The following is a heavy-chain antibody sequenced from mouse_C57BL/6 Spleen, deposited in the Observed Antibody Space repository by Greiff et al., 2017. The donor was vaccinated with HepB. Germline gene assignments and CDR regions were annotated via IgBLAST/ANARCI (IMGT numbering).Heavy chain of an antibody. V-gene: IGHV5-17*01. CDR1: GFTFSDYG. J-gene: IGHJ1*03. Sequence: DVMLVESGGGLVKPGGSLKLSCAASGFTFSDYGMHWVRQAPEKGLEWVAYISSGSSTIYYADTVKGRFTISRDNAKNTLFLQMTSLRSEDTAMYYCARSLLSTVVDWYFDVWGTGTTVTVSS. CDR3: ARSLLSTVVDWYFDV. CDR2: ISSGSSTI. D-gene: IGHD1-1*01.